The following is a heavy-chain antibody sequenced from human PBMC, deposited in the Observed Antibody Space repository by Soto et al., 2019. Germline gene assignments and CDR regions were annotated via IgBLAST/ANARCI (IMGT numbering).Heavy chain of an antibody. Sequence: ASVKVSCKASGYTFTSYGISWVRQAPGQGLEWMGWISADNGNTNYAQKLQGRVTMTTDTSTSTAYMELRSLRSDDTAVYYCARDDSSTVAFDIWGQGTMVTVSS. CDR1: GYTFTSYG. D-gene: IGHD6-13*01. CDR3: ARDDSSTVAFDI. CDR2: ISADNGNT. J-gene: IGHJ3*02. V-gene: IGHV1-18*01.